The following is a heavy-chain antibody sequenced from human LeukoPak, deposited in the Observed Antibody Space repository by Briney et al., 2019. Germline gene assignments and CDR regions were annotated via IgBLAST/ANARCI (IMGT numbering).Heavy chain of an antibody. CDR2: MHPNSGNT. V-gene: IGHV1-8*01. CDR1: GYTFTSYD. D-gene: IGHD6-19*01. Sequence: ALVKVSCKASGYTFTSYDINWVRQATGQGLEWMGWMHPNSGNTGYAQNFQGRVTMTRNTSISTAYMELSSLRSEDTAVYYCARGGPVAATHKYFQHWGQGTLVTVSS. CDR3: ARGGPVAATHKYFQH. J-gene: IGHJ1*01.